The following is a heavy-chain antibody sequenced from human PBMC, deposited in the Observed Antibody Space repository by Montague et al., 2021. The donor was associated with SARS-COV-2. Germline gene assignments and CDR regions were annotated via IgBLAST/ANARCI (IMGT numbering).Heavy chain of an antibody. J-gene: IGHJ6*02. V-gene: IGHV4-59*01. CDR3: ARLLYHNYMYVFDV. CDR2: VYYTWST. Sequence: SETLSLTCTVSGGSISTSYWCWIRQPPGKGLEWIGYVYYTWSTNYNSSLTSRVTISGDTSKNQFSVNLSSVSPAATAVYYCARLLYHNYMYVFDVWGRGTTVTVSS. CDR1: GGSISTSY. D-gene: IGHD1-20*01.